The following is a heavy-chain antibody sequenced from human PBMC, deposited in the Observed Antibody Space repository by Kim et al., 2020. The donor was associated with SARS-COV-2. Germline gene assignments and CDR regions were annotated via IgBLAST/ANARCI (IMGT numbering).Heavy chain of an antibody. CDR1: GGSFSGYY. D-gene: IGHD3-10*01. V-gene: IGHV4-34*01. CDR3: ARKPQGRYYYGSGRLTSTYYYYGMDV. J-gene: IGHJ6*02. Sequence: SETLSLTCAVYGGSFSGYYWSWIRQPPGKGLEWIGEINHSGSTNYNPSLKSRVTISVDTSKNQFSLKLSSVTAADTAVYYCARKPQGRYYYGSGRLTSTYYYYGMDVWGQGTTVTVSS. CDR2: INHSGST.